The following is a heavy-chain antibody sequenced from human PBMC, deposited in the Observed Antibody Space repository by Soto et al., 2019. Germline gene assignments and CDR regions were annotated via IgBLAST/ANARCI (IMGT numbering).Heavy chain of an antibody. Sequence: GGSLRLSCGASGFTFSTYAISWGRQAPGKGLEWVSALTPSGGETYYADSVKGRFTISRDNSMNALYLQMNSLRIEDTAVYYCARGPTPSWSSYRFSYFDSWGPGSLVTVSS. CDR1: GFTFSTYA. J-gene: IGHJ4*01. D-gene: IGHD3-16*02. V-gene: IGHV3-23*01. CDR2: LTPSGGET. CDR3: ARGPTPSWSSYRFSYFDS.